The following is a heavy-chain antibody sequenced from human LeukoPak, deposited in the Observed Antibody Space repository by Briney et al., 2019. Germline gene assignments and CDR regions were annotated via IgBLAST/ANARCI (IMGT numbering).Heavy chain of an antibody. CDR3: ARPATVTTPDAFDI. CDR2: IYYSGST. CDR1: GGSISSSSYY. D-gene: IGHD4-17*01. Sequence: PSQTLSLTCTVSGGSISSSSYYWGWIRQPPGKGLEWIGSIYYSGSTYYNPSLKSRVTISVDTSKNQFSLKLSSVTAADTAVYYCARPATVTTPDAFDIWGQGTMVTVSS. V-gene: IGHV4-39*01. J-gene: IGHJ3*02.